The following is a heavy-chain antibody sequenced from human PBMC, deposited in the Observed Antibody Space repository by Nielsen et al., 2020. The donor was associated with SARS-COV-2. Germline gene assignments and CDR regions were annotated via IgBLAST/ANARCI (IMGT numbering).Heavy chain of an antibody. CDR1: GVTFSRYG. Sequence: GESLKISCAASGVTFSRYGMHWVRQPTGQGLEWVSTLRTAGDTYYPGSVKGRFTTSRENAKNSLFLQMNSLRVGDTAVYYCARGSEPARPSRYYYYGMDVWGQGTTVTVSS. V-gene: IGHV3-13*04. CDR3: ARGSEPARPSRYYYYGMDV. CDR2: LRTAGDT. J-gene: IGHJ6*02. D-gene: IGHD6-6*01.